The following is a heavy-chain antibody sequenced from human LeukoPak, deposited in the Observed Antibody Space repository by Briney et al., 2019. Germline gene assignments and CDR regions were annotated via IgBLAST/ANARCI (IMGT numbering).Heavy chain of an antibody. CDR1: GFTFNNYG. V-gene: IGHV3-33*01. CDR2: VWYDGSNE. Sequence: GGSLRLSCVASGFTFNNYGMHWVRQAPGKGLEWVAVVWYDGSNEYYADSVKGRCTISRDNSKNTLYLQMSSLRAEDTAVYYCAREGVAYYDRSGYSYFDYWGQGALVTVSS. D-gene: IGHD3-22*01. J-gene: IGHJ4*02. CDR3: AREGVAYYDRSGYSYFDY.